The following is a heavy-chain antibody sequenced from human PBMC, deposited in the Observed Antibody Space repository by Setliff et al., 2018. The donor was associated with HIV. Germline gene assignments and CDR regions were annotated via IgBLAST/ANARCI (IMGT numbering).Heavy chain of an antibody. CDR1: GGSIWNYY. V-gene: IGHV4-39*01. CDR2: IYYSGST. Sequence: KTSETLSLTCTVSGGSIWNYYWSWIRQPPGKGLEWIGTIYYSGSTYYNPSLKSRVTISTDTSKNQFSLKVRSVTAADTAVYYCARQVTAVGYFETAAGSFNYWGPGTLVTVSS. D-gene: IGHD4-4*01. J-gene: IGHJ4*02. CDR3: ARQVTAVGYFETAAGSFNY.